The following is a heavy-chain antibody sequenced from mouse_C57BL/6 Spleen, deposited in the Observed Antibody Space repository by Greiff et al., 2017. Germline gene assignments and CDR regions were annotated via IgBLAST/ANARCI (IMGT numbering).Heavy chain of an antibody. D-gene: IGHD1-1*01. J-gene: IGHJ1*03. V-gene: IGHV1-55*01. CDR3: ARERSYYYGSSYVWYSDV. CDR1: GYTFTSYW. CDR2: IYPGSGST. Sequence: QVQLQQPGAELVKPGASVKMSCKASGYTFTSYWITWVKQRPGQGLEWIGDIYPGSGSTNYNEKFKSKATLTVDTSSSTAYMQLSSLTSEDSAVYYCARERSYYYGSSYVWYSDVWGTGTTVTVSS.